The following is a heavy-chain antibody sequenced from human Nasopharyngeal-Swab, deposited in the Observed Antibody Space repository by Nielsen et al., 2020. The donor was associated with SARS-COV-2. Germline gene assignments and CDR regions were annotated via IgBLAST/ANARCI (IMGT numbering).Heavy chain of an antibody. CDR2: ISAYNGNT. CDR1: GYTFTSYG. Sequence: SVTDSCKASGYTFTSYGISWVRQAPGQGLEWMGWISAYNGNTNYAQKLQGRVTMTTDTSTSTAYMELRSLRSADTAVYYCARDDSSNYDFWSGYYTSSDYWGQGTLGTVAS. J-gene: IGHJ4*02. V-gene: IGHV1-18*01. CDR3: ARDDSSNYDFWSGYYTSSDY. D-gene: IGHD3-3*01.